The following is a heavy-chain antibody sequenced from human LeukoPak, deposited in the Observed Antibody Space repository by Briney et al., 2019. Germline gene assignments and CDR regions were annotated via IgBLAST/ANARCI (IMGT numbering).Heavy chain of an antibody. J-gene: IGHJ4*02. D-gene: IGHD6-19*01. CDR1: GFTFSNYA. CDR2: ISSSSSYI. V-gene: IGHV3-21*01. CDR3: ARDRVRAVAGTGGY. Sequence: PGGSLRLSCVASGFTFSNYAMTWVRQAPGKGLEWVSSISSSSSYIYYADSVKGRFTISRDNAKNSLYLQMNSLRAEDTAVYYCARDRVRAVAGTGGYWGQGTLVTVSS.